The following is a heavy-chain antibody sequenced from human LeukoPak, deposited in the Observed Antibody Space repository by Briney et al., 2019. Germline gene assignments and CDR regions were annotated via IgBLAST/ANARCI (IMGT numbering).Heavy chain of an antibody. V-gene: IGHV3-30-3*01. D-gene: IGHD3-16*01. CDR2: ISYDGSNK. J-gene: IGHJ4*02. Sequence: GGSLRLSCAASGFTFSSYAMHWVCQAPGKGLEWVAVISYDGSNKYYADSVKGRFTISRDNSKNTLYLQMNSLRAEDTAVYYCARVMGGQKTGDYWGQGTLVTVSP. CDR3: ARVMGGQKTGDY. CDR1: GFTFSSYA.